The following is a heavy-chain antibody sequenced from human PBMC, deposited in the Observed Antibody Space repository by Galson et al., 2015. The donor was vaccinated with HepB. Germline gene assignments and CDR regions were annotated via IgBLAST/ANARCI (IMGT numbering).Heavy chain of an antibody. J-gene: IGHJ4*02. CDR2: IDPSDSYT. CDR3: ARPYYYDSSGYSYYFDY. V-gene: IGHV5-10-1*01. CDR1: GYSFTSYW. D-gene: IGHD3-22*01. Sequence: QSGAEVKKPGESLRISCQGSGYSFTSYWISWVRQMPGKGLEWMGRIDPSDSYTNYSPSFQGHVTISADKSISTAYLQWSSLKASDTAMYCCARPYYYDSSGYSYYFDYWGQGTLVTVSS.